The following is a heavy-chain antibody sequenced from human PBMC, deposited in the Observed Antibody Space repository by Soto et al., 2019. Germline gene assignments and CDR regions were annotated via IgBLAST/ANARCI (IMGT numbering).Heavy chain of an antibody. D-gene: IGHD3-10*01. Sequence: QVQLQQWGAGLLKPSETLSLTCAVYGGSFSGYQWSWLRQTPGKGLEWIGEINDSGNINYNPSLKSRVSIFVDTAKNQIALKLSSVTAADTAVYYCARGLILWFGELSRRGGYYYYMDVWGKGTTVTVSS. J-gene: IGHJ6*03. CDR2: INDSGNI. CDR1: GGSFSGYQ. V-gene: IGHV4-34*01. CDR3: ARGLILWFGELSRRGGYYYYMDV.